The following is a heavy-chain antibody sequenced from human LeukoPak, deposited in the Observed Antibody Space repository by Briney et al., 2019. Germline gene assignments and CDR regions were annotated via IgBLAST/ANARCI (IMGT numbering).Heavy chain of an antibody. D-gene: IGHD6-13*01. V-gene: IGHV1-24*01. J-gene: IGHJ4*02. CDR3: AIIASAGTFDY. Sequence: ASVKVSCKVSGYTLTEIAVHWLRQAPGEGLEWMGGFDPQDRETVYAQKFQGRVTMTEDTSTDTAFMELSGLRSEDTALYYCAIIASAGTFDYWGQGALVTVSS. CDR2: FDPQDRET. CDR1: GYTLTEIA.